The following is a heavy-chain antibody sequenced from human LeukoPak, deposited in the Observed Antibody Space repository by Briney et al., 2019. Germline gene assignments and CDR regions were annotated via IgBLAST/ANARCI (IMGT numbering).Heavy chain of an antibody. J-gene: IGHJ4*02. Sequence: SETLSLTCSVSGSSISNYSWSWIRQPAGKGLEWIGRFYKGGSTKYNFSLKSRVTMSVDTPKNLFSLKLSSVAAADTAVYYCARGRGYSYGSFDYWGQGTLVTVSS. CDR1: GSSISNYS. CDR3: ARGRGYSYGSFDY. CDR2: FYKGGST. D-gene: IGHD5-18*01. V-gene: IGHV4-4*07.